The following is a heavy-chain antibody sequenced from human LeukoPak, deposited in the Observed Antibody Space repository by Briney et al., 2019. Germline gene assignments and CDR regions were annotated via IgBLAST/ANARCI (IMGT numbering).Heavy chain of an antibody. Sequence: SEILSLTCTVSGGSIRSSGTYWAWIRQPPGKGLEWIGSIDYRGGTSYNPSLKSRVSISVDTSNNQFSLELSSVTATDTAVYYCARRTSGYSSSFNYWGQGTLVPVSS. CDR2: IDYRGGT. CDR1: GGSIRSSGTY. CDR3: ARRTSGYSSSFNY. D-gene: IGHD6-13*01. J-gene: IGHJ4*02. V-gene: IGHV4-39*01.